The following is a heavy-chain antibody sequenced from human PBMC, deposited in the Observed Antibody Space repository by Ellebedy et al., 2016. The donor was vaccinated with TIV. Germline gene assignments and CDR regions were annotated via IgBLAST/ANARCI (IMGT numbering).Heavy chain of an antibody. CDR2: MSSDGSST. V-gene: IGHV3-74*01. CDR1: GFSFSTYW. D-gene: IGHD2-21*01. Sequence: GGSLRLSXAASGFSFSTYWMHWVRQGPGKGLVWVSRMSSDGSSTSYADSVKGRFTISRDNAKNTLYLQMNSLRAEDTAVYFCARDPANSIPIDYWGQGTPVTVSS. J-gene: IGHJ4*02. CDR3: ARDPANSIPIDY.